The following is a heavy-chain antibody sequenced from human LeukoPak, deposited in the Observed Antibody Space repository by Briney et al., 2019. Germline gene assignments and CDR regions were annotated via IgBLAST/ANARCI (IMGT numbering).Heavy chain of an antibody. J-gene: IGHJ4*02. CDR3: ARQGSGWYGY. CDR2: IYYSGST. V-gene: IGHV4-39*01. CDR1: GGSISSSSYY. Sequence: TSETLSLTCTVSGGSISSSSYYWGWIRQPPGKGLEWIGSIYYSGSTYYNPSLNRRVTISVDTSRNLFSLKLSSVTAADTAVYYCARQGSGWYGYWGQGTLVTVSS. D-gene: IGHD6-19*01.